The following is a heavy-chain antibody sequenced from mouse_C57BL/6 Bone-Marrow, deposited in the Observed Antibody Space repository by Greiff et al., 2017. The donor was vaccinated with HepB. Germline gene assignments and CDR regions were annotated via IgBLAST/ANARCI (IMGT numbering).Heavy chain of an antibody. J-gene: IGHJ2*01. V-gene: IGHV1-64*01. Sequence: QVQLQQPGAELVKPGASVKLSCKASGYTFTSYWMHWVKQRPGQGLEWIGMIHPNSGSTNYNEKFKSKATLTVDKSSSTAYMQLSSLTSEDSAVYYCARRSYYYGRSPGYWGQGTTLTVSS. D-gene: IGHD1-1*01. CDR1: GYTFTSYW. CDR2: IHPNSGST. CDR3: ARRSYYYGRSPGY.